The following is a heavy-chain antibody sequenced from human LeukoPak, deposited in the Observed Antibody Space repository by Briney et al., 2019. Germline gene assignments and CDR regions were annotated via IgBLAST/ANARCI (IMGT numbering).Heavy chain of an antibody. CDR1: GFTFSSYA. Sequence: GGSLRLSCAASGFTFSSYAMGWVRQAPGEGLEWVSGISGSGGSTYYADPLKGRFTISRDNSKNTLYLQMNSLRAEDTAVYYCAKGINRNYYDGFDYWGQGTLVTVSS. V-gene: IGHV3-23*01. D-gene: IGHD1-7*01. J-gene: IGHJ4*02. CDR3: AKGINRNYYDGFDY. CDR2: ISGSGGST.